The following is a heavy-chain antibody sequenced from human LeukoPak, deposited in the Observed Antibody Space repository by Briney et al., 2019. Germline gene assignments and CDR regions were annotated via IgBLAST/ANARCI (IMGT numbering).Heavy chain of an antibody. CDR3: ARGFGRP. J-gene: IGHJ5*02. D-gene: IGHD3-10*01. CDR2: IKQDGSEK. Sequence: GGSLRLSCAASGFTFSNYWMSWVRQASGKGLEWVANIKQDGSEKYYVDSVKGRFTISRDNAKNSLYLQMNGLRAEDTAVYYCARGFGRPWGQGTLVTVSS. CDR1: GFTFSNYW. V-gene: IGHV3-7*03.